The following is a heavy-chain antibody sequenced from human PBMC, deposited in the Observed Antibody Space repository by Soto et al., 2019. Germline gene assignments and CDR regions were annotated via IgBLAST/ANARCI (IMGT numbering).Heavy chain of an antibody. CDR3: ARVREVPAAGDAFDI. D-gene: IGHD2-2*01. CDR1: GYTFTGYY. V-gene: IGHV1-2*04. Sequence: ASVKVSCKASGYTFTGYYMHWVRQAPGQGLEWMGWINPNSGGTNYAQKFQGWVTMARDTSISTAYMELSRLRSDDTAVYYCARVREVPAAGDAFDIWGQGTMVTVSS. CDR2: INPNSGGT. J-gene: IGHJ3*02.